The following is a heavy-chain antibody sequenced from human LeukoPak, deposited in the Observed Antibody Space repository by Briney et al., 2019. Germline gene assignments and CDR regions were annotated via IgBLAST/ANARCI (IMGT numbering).Heavy chain of an antibody. CDR1: GFTFSSYS. Sequence: GGSLRLSCAASGFTFSSYSMNWVRQAPGKGLEWVSSISSSSSYIYYADSVKGRFTISRDNAKNSLYLQMNSLRAEDTAVYYCARGGENDARGFDPWGQGTLVTVSS. CDR2: ISSSSSYI. D-gene: IGHD1-1*01. CDR3: ARGGENDARGFDP. J-gene: IGHJ5*02. V-gene: IGHV3-21*01.